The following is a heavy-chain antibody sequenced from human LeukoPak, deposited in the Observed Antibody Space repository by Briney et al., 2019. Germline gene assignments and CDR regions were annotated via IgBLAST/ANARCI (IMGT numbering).Heavy chain of an antibody. J-gene: IGHJ4*02. D-gene: IGHD2-2*01. CDR3: ARGLWALVPAAPSDY. CDR1: GYTFTGYY. CDR2: INPNSGGT. Sequence: GASVKVSCKASGYTFTGYYMHWVRQAPGQGLEWMGWINPNSGGTNYAQKFQGRVTMTRDTSISTAYMELSRLRSDDTAVYYCARGLWALVPAAPSDYWGQGTLVTVSP. V-gene: IGHV1-2*02.